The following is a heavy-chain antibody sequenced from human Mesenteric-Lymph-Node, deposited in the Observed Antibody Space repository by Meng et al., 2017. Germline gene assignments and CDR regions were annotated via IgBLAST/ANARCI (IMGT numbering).Heavy chain of an antibody. CDR1: GDSISSRHW. CDR3: ARHLGWAFDY. CDR2: IYPGGST. D-gene: IGHD3-16*01. Sequence: VPLEESVPGLVKPAGTSSLPCAVPGDSISSRHWWSWVRQPPGKGLEWIGQIYPGGSTVYNPSLKSRVTISVDKSVNQLSLKLSSVTAADTAVYNCARHLGWAFDYWGQGTLVTVSS. V-gene: IGHV4-4*02. J-gene: IGHJ4*02.